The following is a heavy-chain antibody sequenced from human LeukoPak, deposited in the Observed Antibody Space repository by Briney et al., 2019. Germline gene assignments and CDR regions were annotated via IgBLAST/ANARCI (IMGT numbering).Heavy chain of an antibody. V-gene: IGHV1-24*01. CDR3: ATRVSITMIVVELEYYFDY. D-gene: IGHD3-22*01. CDR1: GYTLTELS. J-gene: IGHJ4*02. Sequence: ASVKVSCKVSGYTLTELSMHWVRQAPGKGLEWMGGFDPEDGETIYAQKFQGRVTMTEDTSTDTAYMELSSLRSEDTAVYYCATRVSITMIVVELEYYFDYWGQGTLVTVSP. CDR2: FDPEDGET.